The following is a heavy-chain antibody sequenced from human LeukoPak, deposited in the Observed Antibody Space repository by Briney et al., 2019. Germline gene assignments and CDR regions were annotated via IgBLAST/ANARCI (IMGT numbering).Heavy chain of an antibody. Sequence: GASVKVSCKASGYTFTGYYIHWVRQAPGQGLEWMGWISAYNGNTNYAQKLQGRVTMTTDTSTSTAYMELRSLRSDDTAVYYCAREGLNYYGSGSYYNSFDYWGQGTLVTVSS. CDR1: GYTFTGYY. D-gene: IGHD3-10*01. V-gene: IGHV1-18*04. CDR3: AREGLNYYGSGSYYNSFDY. CDR2: ISAYNGNT. J-gene: IGHJ4*02.